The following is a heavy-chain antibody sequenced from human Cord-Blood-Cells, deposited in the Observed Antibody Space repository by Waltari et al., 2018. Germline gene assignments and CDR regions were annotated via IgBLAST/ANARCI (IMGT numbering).Heavy chain of an antibody. CDR3: ARVPYCSSTSCYHWYFDL. V-gene: IGHV1-69*01. D-gene: IGHD2-2*01. CDR1: GGTFSSYA. CDR2: IIPIFGTA. J-gene: IGHJ2*01. Sequence: QVQLVQSGAGVKKPGSSVKVSCKASGGTFSSYAISWVRQAPAEGLEWMGGIIPIFGTANYAQKFQGRVTITADESTSTAYMELSSLRSEDTAVYYCARVPYCSSTSCYHWYFDLWGRGTLVTVSS.